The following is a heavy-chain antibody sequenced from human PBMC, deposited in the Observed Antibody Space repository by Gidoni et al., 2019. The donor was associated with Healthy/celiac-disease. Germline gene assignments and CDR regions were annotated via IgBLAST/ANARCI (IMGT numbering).Heavy chain of an antibody. CDR2: IKGKTDGEKT. CDR1: GFTFSNVW. V-gene: IGHV3-15*01. J-gene: IGHJ4*02. Sequence: EVQLVETGGGWVKPGGSLRRSGAASGFTFSNVWRSWVRQAPGKGLEWVGRIKGKTDGEKTDYDAPVNGRFTISSDDSNNTLYLQMLSLKTEDTAVSYCSTEKGDILTDYFPGDYWGQGTLVTVSS. CDR3: STEKGDILTDYFPGDY. D-gene: IGHD3-9*01.